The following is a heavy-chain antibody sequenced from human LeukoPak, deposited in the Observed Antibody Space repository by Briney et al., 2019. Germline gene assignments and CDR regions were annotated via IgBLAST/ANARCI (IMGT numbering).Heavy chain of an antibody. J-gene: IGHJ3*02. D-gene: IGHD4-23*01. CDR2: ISSSSSYI. CDR3: ARDREPDYGGNSPPDAFDI. V-gene: IGHV3-21*01. Sequence: GGSLRLSCAASGFTFSSYAMSWVRQAPGKGLEWVSSISSSSSYIYYADSLKGRFTISRDNAKNSLYLQMNSLRAEDTAVYYCARDREPDYGGNSPPDAFDIWGQGTMVTVSS. CDR1: GFTFSSYA.